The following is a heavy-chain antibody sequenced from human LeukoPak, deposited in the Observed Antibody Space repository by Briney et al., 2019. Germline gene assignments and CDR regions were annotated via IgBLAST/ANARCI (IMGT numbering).Heavy chain of an antibody. V-gene: IGHV4-59*08. J-gene: IGHJ4*02. CDR1: GGSISSYY. Sequence: SETLSLTCTVSGGSISSYYWSWIRQPPGKGLEWIGYIYYSGSTNYNPSLKSRVTISVDTSKNQFSLKLSSVTAADTAVYYCARSYYYDSSGYSFHSFDYWGQGTLVTVSS. CDR2: IYYSGST. D-gene: IGHD3-22*01. CDR3: ARSYYYDSSGYSFHSFDY.